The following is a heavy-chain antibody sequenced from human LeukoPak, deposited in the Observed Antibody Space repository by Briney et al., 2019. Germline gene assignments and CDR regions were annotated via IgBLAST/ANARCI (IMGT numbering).Heavy chain of an antibody. Sequence: SETLSLTCTVSGXSISSYYWSWIRQPPGKGLEWIGHIYYSGSTNYNPSLKSRVTISLDTSKNQFSLNLRSVTAADTAVYFCARQGDSGRSYDYWGQGTLVTVSS. CDR2: IYYSGST. J-gene: IGHJ4*02. V-gene: IGHV4-59*08. D-gene: IGHD3-22*01. CDR1: GXSISSYY. CDR3: ARQGDSGRSYDY.